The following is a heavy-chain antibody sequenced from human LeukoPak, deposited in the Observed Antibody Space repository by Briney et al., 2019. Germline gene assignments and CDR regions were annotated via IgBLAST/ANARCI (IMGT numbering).Heavy chain of an antibody. CDR3: AGFRGRGKNNWFDP. D-gene: IGHD3-10*01. Sequence: SETLSLTCAVYGGSFSGYYWSWIRQPPGKGLEWIGEINHSGSTNYNPSLKSRVTISVDTSKNQFSLKLSSVTAADTAVYYCAGFRGRGKNNWFDPWGQGTLVTVSS. J-gene: IGHJ5*02. CDR2: INHSGST. CDR1: GGSFSGYY. V-gene: IGHV4-34*01.